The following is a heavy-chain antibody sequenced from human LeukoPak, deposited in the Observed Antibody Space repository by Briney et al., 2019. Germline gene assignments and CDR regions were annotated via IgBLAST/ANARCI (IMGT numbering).Heavy chain of an antibody. CDR3: ARATDVYSFDY. CDR2: IYYSGRT. V-gene: IGHV4-30-4*01. J-gene: IGHJ4*02. Sequence: PSETLSLTCAVSGGSISSGDYYWSWIRQPPGKGLEWIGYIYYSGRTYYNPSLKSRVTISVDTSKNQFSLKLSSVTAADTAVYYCARATDVYSFDYWGQGTLVTVSS. CDR1: GGSISSGDYY.